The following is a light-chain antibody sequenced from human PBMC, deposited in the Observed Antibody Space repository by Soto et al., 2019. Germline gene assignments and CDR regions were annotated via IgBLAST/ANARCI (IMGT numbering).Light chain of an antibody. CDR1: NSDVGDYNY. V-gene: IGLV2-8*01. Sequence: QSALTQPPSASGSPGQSVTISCTGTNSDVGDYNYVSWYQQHPGKAPKLMIYEVSKRPSGVPDRFSGSKSGNTASLTVSGLQAEDEADYYCSSYAGSNNLVFGGGTKLTV. CDR3: SSYAGSNNLV. J-gene: IGLJ2*01. CDR2: EVS.